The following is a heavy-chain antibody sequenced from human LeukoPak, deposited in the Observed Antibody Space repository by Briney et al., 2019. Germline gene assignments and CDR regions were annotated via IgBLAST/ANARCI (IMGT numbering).Heavy chain of an antibody. CDR2: IYYSGST. V-gene: IGHV4-59*01. Sequence: NPPETLSLTCTVSGGSISSYYWSWIRQPPGKGLEWIGYIYYSGSTNYNPSLKSRVTISVDTSKNQFSLKLSSVTAADTAVYYCARTSLGSSSWYTYDYYYGMDVWGQGTTVTVSS. CDR3: ARTSLGSSSWYTYDYYYGMDV. J-gene: IGHJ6*02. CDR1: GGSISSYY. D-gene: IGHD6-13*01.